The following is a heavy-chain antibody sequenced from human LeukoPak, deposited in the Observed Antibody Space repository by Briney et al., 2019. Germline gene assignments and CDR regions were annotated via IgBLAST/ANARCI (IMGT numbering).Heavy chain of an antibody. CDR2: IYYSGST. D-gene: IGHD6-13*01. CDR1: GGSISSGGYY. J-gene: IGHJ6*02. Sequence: PSETLSLTCTVSGGSISSGGYYWSWIRPHPGKGLEWIGYIYYSGSTYYNPSLKSRVTISVDTSKNQFSLKLSSVTAADTAVYYCARVAAAGTFDYYYGMDVWGQGTTVTVSS. CDR3: ARVAAAGTFDYYYGMDV. V-gene: IGHV4-31*03.